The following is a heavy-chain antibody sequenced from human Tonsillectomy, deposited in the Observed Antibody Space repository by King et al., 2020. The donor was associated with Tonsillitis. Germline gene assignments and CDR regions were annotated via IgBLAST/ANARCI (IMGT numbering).Heavy chain of an antibody. Sequence: VQLQQWGAGLLKPSETLSLTCAVYGGSFSGYYWSWIRQPPGMGLEWIGEINHSGSTNYSPSLKSRVTISVDTSKNQFSLKLSSVIAADTAVYYCARDNFGGVDYRRAKGFDPWGQGTLVTVS. J-gene: IGHJ5*02. D-gene: IGHD3-16*01. CDR2: INHSGST. V-gene: IGHV4-34*01. CDR3: ARDNFGGVDYRRAKGFDP. CDR1: GGSFSGYY.